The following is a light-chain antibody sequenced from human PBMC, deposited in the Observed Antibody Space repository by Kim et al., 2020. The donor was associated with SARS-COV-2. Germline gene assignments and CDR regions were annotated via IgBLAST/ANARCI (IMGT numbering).Light chain of an antibody. CDR3: QQYDSSPLT. V-gene: IGKV3-20*01. CDR2: GAS. CDR1: PSGSSSY. J-gene: IGKJ4*01. Sequence: SPGERATPSCSASPSGSSSYLAWYQQKPVPAPRLLIYGASSRATGIPARFSSSGSGTDFTLTISRLEPEDFAVYYCQQYDSSPLTFGGGTKVDIK.